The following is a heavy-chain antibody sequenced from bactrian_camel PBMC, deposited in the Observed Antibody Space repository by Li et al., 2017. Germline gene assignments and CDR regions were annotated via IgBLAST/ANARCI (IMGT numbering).Heavy chain of an antibody. CDR3: GAAVVRPEERLILSRAKS. CDR1: GYTVGDGC. J-gene: IGHJ4*01. Sequence: VQLVESGGGSVQPGGSLRLSCRVSGYTVGDGCMGWVRQVPGKGREGVASIYTDRSVTYYADSVKGRFTISQDNAKNTIFLQMNSLKPEDSAMYYCGAAVVRPEERLILSRAKSWGQGTQVTVS. CDR2: IYTDRSVT. V-gene: IGHV3S6*01.